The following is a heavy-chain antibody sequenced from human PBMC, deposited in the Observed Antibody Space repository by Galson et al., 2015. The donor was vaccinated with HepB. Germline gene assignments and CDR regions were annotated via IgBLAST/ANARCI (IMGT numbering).Heavy chain of an antibody. CDR3: ASVGTTVTTHAFDI. CDR2: IIPIFGTA. Sequence: SVKVSCKASGGTFSSYTISWVRQAPGQGLEWMGGIIPIFGTANYAQKFQGRVTITADESTSTAYMELSSLRSEDTAVYYCASVGTTVTTHAFDIWGQGTMVTVSS. J-gene: IGHJ3*02. CDR1: GGTFSSYT. V-gene: IGHV1-69*13. D-gene: IGHD4-17*01.